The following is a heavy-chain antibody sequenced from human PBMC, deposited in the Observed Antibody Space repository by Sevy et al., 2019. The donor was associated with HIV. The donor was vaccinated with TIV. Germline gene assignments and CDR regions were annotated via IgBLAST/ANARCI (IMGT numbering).Heavy chain of an antibody. CDR2: ISYDGTIK. Sequence: GGSLRLSCAASGFTFSRYAMHWVRQAPGKGLEWVTIISYDGTIKYYAESVKGRFTISRDNSKNTLYMQMNSLSTYDTAVYYCARNPKYYDDSSGSVHDAFDIWGQGTTVTVSS. D-gene: IGHD3-22*01. CDR1: GFTFSRYA. J-gene: IGHJ3*02. CDR3: ARNPKYYDDSSGSVHDAFDI. V-gene: IGHV3-30-3*01.